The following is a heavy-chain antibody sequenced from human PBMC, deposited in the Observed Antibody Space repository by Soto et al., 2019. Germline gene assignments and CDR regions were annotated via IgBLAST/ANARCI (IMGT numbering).Heavy chain of an antibody. J-gene: IGHJ4*02. D-gene: IGHD2-2*02. Sequence: QVQLVQSGAEVKKPGSSVKVSCKASGGTFSSYTISWVRQAPGQGLEWMGRIIPILGIANYAQKFQGRVTIXPXXSTSTAHMELSSLRSEDTAVYYCATVCSSTSCYRYWGQGTLVTVSS. CDR2: IIPILGIA. V-gene: IGHV1-69*02. CDR1: GGTFSSYT. CDR3: ATVCSSTSCYRY.